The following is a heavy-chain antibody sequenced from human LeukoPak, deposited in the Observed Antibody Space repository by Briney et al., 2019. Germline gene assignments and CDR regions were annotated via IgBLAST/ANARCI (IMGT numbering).Heavy chain of an antibody. CDR3: ARDQSGYDILTGYYQGGNDY. V-gene: IGHV3-48*01. CDR2: ISSSSSTI. D-gene: IGHD3-9*01. CDR1: GFTFSSYS. J-gene: IGHJ4*02. Sequence: GGSLRLSCAASGFTFSSYSMNWVRQAPGKGLEWVSYISSSSSTIYYADSVKGRFTISRDNAKNSLYLQMNSLRAEDTAVYYCARDQSGYDILTGYYQGGNDYWGQGTLVTASS.